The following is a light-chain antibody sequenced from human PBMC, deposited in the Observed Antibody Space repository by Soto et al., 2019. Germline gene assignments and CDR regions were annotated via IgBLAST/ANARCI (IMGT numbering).Light chain of an antibody. J-gene: IGLJ1*01. CDR2: GVT. V-gene: IGLV2-18*01. Sequence: QSVLTQPPSVSGSPGQSVTISCTGTSSDVGTYSRVSWYQQPPGTAPKLLIYGVTNRPSGVPDRFSGSKSGNTASLTISGLQAEDEADYYCSLYTSSSTYVFGTGSQGHRP. CDR3: SLYTSSSTYV. CDR1: SSDVGTYSR.